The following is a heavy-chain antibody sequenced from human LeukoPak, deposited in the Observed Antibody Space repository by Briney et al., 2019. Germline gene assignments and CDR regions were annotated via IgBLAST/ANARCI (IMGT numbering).Heavy chain of an antibody. D-gene: IGHD4-17*01. CDR1: GGSISSYY. J-gene: IGHJ6*03. CDR2: IYYSGST. CDR3: ARDFPRYGDYVRPYYYMDV. Sequence: SETLSLTCTVSGGSISSYYWSWIRQPPGKGLEWIGYIYYSGSTNYNPSLKSRVTISVDTSKNQFSLKLSSVTAADTAVYYCARDFPRYGDYVRPYYYMDVWGKGTTVTVSS. V-gene: IGHV4-59*01.